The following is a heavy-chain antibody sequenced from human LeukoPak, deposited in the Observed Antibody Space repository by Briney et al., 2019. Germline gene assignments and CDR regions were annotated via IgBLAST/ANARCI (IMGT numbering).Heavy chain of an antibody. CDR2: XXPIFGTA. V-gene: IGHV1-69*06. CDR1: GGTFSSYA. D-gene: IGHD3-10*01. J-gene: IGHJ4*02. CDR3: ARGFYYYGSGSYFDY. Sequence: SVKVSCKASGGTFSSYAISWVRQAPGQGLXXXXXXXPIFGTANYAQKFQGRVTITADKSTSTAYMELSSLRSEDTAVYYCARGFYYYGSGSYFDYWGQGTLVTVSS.